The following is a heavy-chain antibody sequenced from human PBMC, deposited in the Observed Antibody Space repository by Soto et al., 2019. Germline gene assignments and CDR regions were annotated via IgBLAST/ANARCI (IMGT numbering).Heavy chain of an antibody. CDR1: GGSFSGYY. J-gene: IGHJ6*02. CDR2: INHSGRT. Sequence: SETLSLNCAVYGGSFSGYYWSWIRQPRGKGLEWIGEINHSGRTNYNPSLKRRVTISVDTSKKRFSVKVSSVTAADTAVYYCAGRGPERYYYYCYGMDVWGQGTTVTVSS. V-gene: IGHV4-34*01. D-gene: IGHD6-25*01. CDR3: AGRGPERYYYYCYGMDV.